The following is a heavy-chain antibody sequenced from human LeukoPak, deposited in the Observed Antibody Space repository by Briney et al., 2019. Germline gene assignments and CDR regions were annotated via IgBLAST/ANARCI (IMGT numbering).Heavy chain of an antibody. J-gene: IGHJ4*02. CDR1: GYSISSGYY. CDR3: ARVYGSGSRYFDY. Sequence: SETLSLTCGVSGYSISSGYYWGWIRQPPGKGLDWIGTIYHSGSTFYNPSLKSRVTILVDTSKNQFSLKLSSVTAADTAVYYCARVYGSGSRYFDYWGQGTLVTVSS. D-gene: IGHD3-10*01. V-gene: IGHV4-38-2*01. CDR2: IYHSGST.